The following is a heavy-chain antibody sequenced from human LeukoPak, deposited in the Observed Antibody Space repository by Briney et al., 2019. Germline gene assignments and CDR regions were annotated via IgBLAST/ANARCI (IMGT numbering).Heavy chain of an antibody. CDR2: INPNSGGT. Sequence: ASVKVSCKASGYTFTGYYMHWARQAPGQGLEWMGWINPNSGGTNYAQKFQGRVTMTRDTSISTAYMELSRLRYDDTAVYYCARVAPPVVDFWSGYHPYYFDYWGQGTLVTVSS. J-gene: IGHJ4*02. V-gene: IGHV1-2*02. CDR1: GYTFTGYY. CDR3: ARVAPPVVDFWSGYHPYYFDY. D-gene: IGHD3-3*01.